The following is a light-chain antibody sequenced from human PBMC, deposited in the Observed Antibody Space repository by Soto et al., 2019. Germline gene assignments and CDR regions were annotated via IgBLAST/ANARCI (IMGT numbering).Light chain of an antibody. CDR1: QSISYY. Sequence: DIQMTQSPSSLYASVGDRLTITCRASQSISYYVNWYQQKPGRAPKLLIYAASVLHGGFPPRFSGSASGTDFTVTIDSVQPEDFANYYCQQSNSTPVTFGTGTKV. CDR3: QQSNSTPVT. CDR2: AAS. V-gene: IGKV1-39*01. J-gene: IGKJ3*01.